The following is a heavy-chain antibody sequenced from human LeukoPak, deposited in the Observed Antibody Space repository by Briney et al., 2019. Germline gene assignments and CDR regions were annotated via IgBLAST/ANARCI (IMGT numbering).Heavy chain of an antibody. J-gene: IGHJ5*02. V-gene: IGHV1-69*13. CDR1: GGTFSSYA. CDR3: ARGGLRFLEWSYNWFDH. Sequence: ASVKVSCKASGGTFSSYAISWVRQAPGQGLEWMGGIIPIFGTANYAQKFQGRVTITADESTSTAYVELSSLRSEDTAVYYCARGGLRFLEWSYNWFDHWGQGTLVTVSS. D-gene: IGHD3-3*01. CDR2: IIPIFGTA.